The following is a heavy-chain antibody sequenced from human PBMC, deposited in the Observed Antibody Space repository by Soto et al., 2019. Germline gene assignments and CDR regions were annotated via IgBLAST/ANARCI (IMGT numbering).Heavy chain of an antibody. CDR1: GGSISSYY. J-gene: IGHJ4*02. V-gene: IGHV4-59*01. CDR3: ATGAFYGDYFDC. CDR2: IYYSGST. D-gene: IGHD2-8*01. Sequence: SETLSLTCTVSGGSISSYYWSWIRQPPGKGLEWIGYIYYSGSTNYNPSLKSRVTMSLDTSKNQFSLKLNSVTAADTAVYYCATGAFYGDYFDCWGQGTLVTVSS.